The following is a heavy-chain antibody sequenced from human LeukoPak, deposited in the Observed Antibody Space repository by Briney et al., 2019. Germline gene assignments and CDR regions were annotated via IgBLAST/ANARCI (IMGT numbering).Heavy chain of an antibody. J-gene: IGHJ4*02. Sequence: GGSLRVSCAASGFTLSSYAMSWVRQAPGEGLEWVSVISGSGGTTYYADSVKGRFTISRDNSKNTLYLQMNSLRAEDTAVYYCAKDGYYGSGYDYFDYWGQGTLVTVSS. V-gene: IGHV3-23*01. D-gene: IGHD3-10*01. CDR1: GFTLSSYA. CDR2: ISGSGGTT. CDR3: AKDGYYGSGYDYFDY.